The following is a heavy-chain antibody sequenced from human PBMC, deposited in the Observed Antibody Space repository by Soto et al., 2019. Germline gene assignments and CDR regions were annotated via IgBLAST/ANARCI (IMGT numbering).Heavy chain of an antibody. CDR1: GGPISSGCYS. J-gene: IGHJ4*02. CDR2: IYHSGST. V-gene: IGHV4-30-2*01. Sequence: TLSLTCAVSGGPISSGCYSWSWIRQPPGKGLEWIGYIYHSGSTYYNPSLKSRVTISVDRSKNQFSLKLSSVTAADTAVYYCARDNSGVVDYWGQGTLVTVSS. CDR3: ARDNSGVVDY. D-gene: IGHD7-27*01.